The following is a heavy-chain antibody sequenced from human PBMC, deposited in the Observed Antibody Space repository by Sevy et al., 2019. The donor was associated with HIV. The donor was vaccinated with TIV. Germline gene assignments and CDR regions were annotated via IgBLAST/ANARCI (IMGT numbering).Heavy chain of an antibody. CDR2: INHSGST. V-gene: IGHV4-34*01. D-gene: IGHD3-9*01. CDR3: AREGGDYDILTGYSPRYGMDV. J-gene: IGHJ6*02. Sequence: QSQTLSLTCVVSGGSFSGYFWSWIRQPPGKGLEWIGEINHSGSTNYNPSLKGRVTISVDTSKNQFSLKLSSVTAADTAVYYCAREGGDYDILTGYSPRYGMDVWGQGTTVTVS. CDR1: GGSFSGYF.